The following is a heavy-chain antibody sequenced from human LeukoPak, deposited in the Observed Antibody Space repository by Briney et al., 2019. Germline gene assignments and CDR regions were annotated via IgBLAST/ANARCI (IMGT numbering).Heavy chain of an antibody. Sequence: ASETLSLTCAVYGGSFSGYYWSWIRQPAGKGLEWIGRIYTSGSTNYNPSLKSRVTMSVDTSKNQFSLNLSSVTAADTAVYYCARAGYIYAISYYYMDVWGKGTTVTISS. V-gene: IGHV4-59*10. CDR3: ARAGYIYAISYYYMDV. J-gene: IGHJ6*03. CDR2: IYTSGST. D-gene: IGHD5-18*01. CDR1: GGSFSGYY.